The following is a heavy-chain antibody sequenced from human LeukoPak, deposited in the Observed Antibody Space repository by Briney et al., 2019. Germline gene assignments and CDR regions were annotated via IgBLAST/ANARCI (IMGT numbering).Heavy chain of an antibody. V-gene: IGHV3-7*01. CDR2: IKQDGSEK. D-gene: IGHD2-2*01. CDR3: ARGDLVVPADY. Sequence: GGSLRLSCAASGFTFSSYWMSWVRQAPGKGLEGVANIKQDGSEKYYVDSVKGRFTISRDNAKNSLYLQMNSLSAEDAAVYYCARGDLVVPADYWGQGTLVTVSS. CDR1: GFTFSSYW. J-gene: IGHJ4*02.